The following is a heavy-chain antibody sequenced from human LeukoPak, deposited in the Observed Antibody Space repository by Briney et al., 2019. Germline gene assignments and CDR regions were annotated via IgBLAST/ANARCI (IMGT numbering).Heavy chain of an antibody. CDR1: GFSVSSYY. V-gene: IGHV3-66*01. J-gene: IGHJ4*02. CDR2: MYTGGGR. D-gene: IGHD2-21*02. CDR3: TRGQSYCGADCYSD. Sequence: GGSPRLSCAASGFSVSSYYMSWVRQPPGKGLEWVSVMYTGGGRYYGDSVKGRFTISRDNSKNTVFLQMNSLRVEDTALYYCTRGQSYCGADCYSDWGQGTLVTVSS.